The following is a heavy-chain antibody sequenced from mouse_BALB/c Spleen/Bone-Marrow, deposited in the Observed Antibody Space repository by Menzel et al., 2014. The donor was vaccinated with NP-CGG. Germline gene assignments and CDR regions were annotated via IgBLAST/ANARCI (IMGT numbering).Heavy chain of an antibody. CDR1: GFTFSSYG. CDR2: INSNGCST. CDR3: ERDYDYDY. V-gene: IGHV5-6-3*01. Sequence: EVQRVESGGGLVQPGGSLKLSCAASGFTFSSYGMSWVRQTPDKRLELVATINSNGCSTYYPDSVKGRFTISRDNAKNTLYLQMSSLKSDDTAMYYYERDYDYDYWGQGTTLTVSS. J-gene: IGHJ2*01. D-gene: IGHD2-4*01.